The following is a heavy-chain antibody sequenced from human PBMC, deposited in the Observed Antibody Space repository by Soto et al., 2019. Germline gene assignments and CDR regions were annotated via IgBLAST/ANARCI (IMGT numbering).Heavy chain of an antibody. J-gene: IGHJ5*02. D-gene: IGHD3-3*01. CDR2: IYYSGST. CDR3: ARRYYDFWSGPNRSNWFDP. V-gene: IGHV4-59*08. CDR1: GGSISSYY. Sequence: SETLSLTCTVSGGSISSYYWSWIRQPPGKGLEWIGYIYYSGSTNYNPSLKSRVTISVDTSKNQFSLKLSSVTAADTAVYYCARRYYDFWSGPNRSNWFDPWGQGTLVTVSS.